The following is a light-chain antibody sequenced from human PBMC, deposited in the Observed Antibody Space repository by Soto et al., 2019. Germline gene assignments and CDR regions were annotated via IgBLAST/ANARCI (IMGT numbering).Light chain of an antibody. CDR1: QSVSSY. V-gene: IGKV3-11*01. CDR2: DAS. CDR3: QQRSNWPLT. Sequence: EIVLTQSPATLSLSPGERVTLSCRASQSVSSYLAWYQQKPGEAPRLLIYDASNRATGIPARFSGSGSGTDFTLTISILEPEDSAVYYWQQRSNWPLTFGPGTKVDIK. J-gene: IGKJ3*01.